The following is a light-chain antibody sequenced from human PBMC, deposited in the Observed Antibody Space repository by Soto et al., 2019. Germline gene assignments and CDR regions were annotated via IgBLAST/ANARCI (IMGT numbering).Light chain of an antibody. CDR3: QQYGSSPLT. CDR1: QSVSSSF. Sequence: ELVLTQSPGTLSLSPGERATLSCRASQSVSSSFLAWYQVKPGQAPRLLIYAASSRATGIQDRVRGSGSGTAVTLNISSLEPADVAVYYCQQYGSSPLTFGGGTKVEIK. CDR2: AAS. V-gene: IGKV3-20*01. J-gene: IGKJ4*01.